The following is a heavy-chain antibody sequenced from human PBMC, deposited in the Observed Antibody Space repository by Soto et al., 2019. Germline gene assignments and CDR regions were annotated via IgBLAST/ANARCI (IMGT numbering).Heavy chain of an antibody. CDR2: ISYDGSNK. V-gene: IGHV3-30-3*01. J-gene: IGHJ4*02. CDR3: ARDYVRDIVAAGTFDY. D-gene: IGHD6-13*01. Sequence: QVQLVESGGGVVQPGRSLRLSCAASGFTFSSYAMHWVRQAPGKGLEWVAVISYDGSNKYYADSVKGRFTISRDNSKNTLYLQMNSLRAEDTAVYYCARDYVRDIVAAGTFDYWGQGTLVTVSS. CDR1: GFTFSSYA.